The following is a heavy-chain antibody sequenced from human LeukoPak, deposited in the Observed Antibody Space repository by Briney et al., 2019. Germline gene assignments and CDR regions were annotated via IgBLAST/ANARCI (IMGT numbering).Heavy chain of an antibody. CDR3: AKDGVVGATPYYFDY. CDR2: ISYDGSNK. Sequence: GGSLRLSCAASGFTFSSYGMPWVRQAPGKGLEWVAVISYDGSNKYYADSVKGRFTISRDNSKNTLYLQMNSLRAEDTAVYYCAKDGVVGATPYYFDYWGQGTLVTVSS. CDR1: GFTFSSYG. D-gene: IGHD1-26*01. J-gene: IGHJ4*02. V-gene: IGHV3-30*18.